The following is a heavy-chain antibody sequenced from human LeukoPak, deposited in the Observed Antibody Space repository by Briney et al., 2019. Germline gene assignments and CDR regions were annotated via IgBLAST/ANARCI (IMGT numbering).Heavy chain of an antibody. CDR1: GGSFSGYY. CDR2: INHSGST. V-gene: IGHV4-34*01. D-gene: IGHD2-2*02. Sequence: PSETLSLTCAVYGGSFSGYYWSWIRQPPGKGLEWIGEINHSGSTNYNPSLKSRVTISVDTSKNQFSLKLSSVTAADTAVYYCARGRRQRVKGYCSSTSCYTGGWFDPWGQGTLVTVSS. J-gene: IGHJ5*02. CDR3: ARGRRQRVKGYCSSTSCYTGGWFDP.